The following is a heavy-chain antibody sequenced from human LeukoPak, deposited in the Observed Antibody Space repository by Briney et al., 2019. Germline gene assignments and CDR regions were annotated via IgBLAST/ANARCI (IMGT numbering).Heavy chain of an antibody. CDR1: GGFISSYY. D-gene: IGHD2-2*01. CDR2: IYTSGST. Sequence: PSETLSLTCTVSGGFISSYYWSWIRQPAGKGLEWIGRIYTSGSTNYNPSLKSRVTMSVDTSKNQFSLKLSSVTAADTAVYYCARAGGYCSSTSCYDAFDIWGQGTMVTVSS. J-gene: IGHJ3*02. V-gene: IGHV4-4*07. CDR3: ARAGGYCSSTSCYDAFDI.